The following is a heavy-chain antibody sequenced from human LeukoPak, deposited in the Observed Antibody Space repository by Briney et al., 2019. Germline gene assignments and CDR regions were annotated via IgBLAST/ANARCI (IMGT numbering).Heavy chain of an antibody. V-gene: IGHV3-21*01. CDR2: ISSSSSYI. CDR3: ARDADGIAAAGTFDY. Sequence: PGGSLRLSCAASGFTFSSYSMNWVRQAPGKGLEWVSSISSSSSYIYYADSVKGRFTISRDNAKNSLYLQMNSLRAEDTAVYYCARDADGIAAAGTFDYWGQGTLVTVSS. CDR1: GFTFSSYS. D-gene: IGHD6-13*01. J-gene: IGHJ4*02.